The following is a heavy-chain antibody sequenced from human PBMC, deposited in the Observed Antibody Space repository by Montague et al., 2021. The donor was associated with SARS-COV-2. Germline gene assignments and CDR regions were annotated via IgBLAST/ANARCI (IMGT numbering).Heavy chain of an antibody. Sequence: SETLSLTCTVSGGSISSYYWSWIRQPPGKGLEWIGYIYNSGSTKXNPSLKSRVTISVDTSKNQFSLKLSSVPAAATAVYYCAGLSLGYCSGGRCFDACDIWGQGTMVTVSS. CDR1: GGSISSYY. CDR3: AGLSLGYCSGGRCFDACDI. J-gene: IGHJ3*02. V-gene: IGHV4-59*01. D-gene: IGHD2-15*01. CDR2: IYNSGST.